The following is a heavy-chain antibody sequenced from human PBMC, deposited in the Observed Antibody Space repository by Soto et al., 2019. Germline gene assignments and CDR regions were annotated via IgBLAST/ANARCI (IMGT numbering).Heavy chain of an antibody. D-gene: IGHD6-25*01. Sequence: DVQLVETGGGLIQPGGSLRLSCAASGFIVSSSSMSWVRQAPGKGLEWVSVIYSDGRTYYADSVKGRFTISRDNSKNTLYLQMNSLSAEDTAVYYCARCSGCYGQCYFDCWGQGTLVTVSS. J-gene: IGHJ4*02. CDR2: IYSDGRT. CDR3: ARCSGCYGQCYFDC. CDR1: GFIVSSSS. V-gene: IGHV3-53*02.